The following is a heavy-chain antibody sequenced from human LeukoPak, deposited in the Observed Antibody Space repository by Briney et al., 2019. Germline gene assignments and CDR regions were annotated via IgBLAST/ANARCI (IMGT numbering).Heavy chain of an antibody. CDR2: VNRDGSET. J-gene: IGHJ6*02. CDR1: GFTFSSYG. CDR3: ARNNGMDV. V-gene: IGHV3-7*03. Sequence: GGSLRLSCAASGFTFSSYGMHWVRQVPGRGPEWVANVNRDGSETYYLDSVKGRFTISKDNAKNSLYLQMNSLRAEDTALYHCARNNGMDVWGQGTTVIVSS.